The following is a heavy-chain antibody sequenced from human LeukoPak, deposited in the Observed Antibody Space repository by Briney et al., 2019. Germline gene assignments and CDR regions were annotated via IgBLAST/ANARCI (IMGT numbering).Heavy chain of an antibody. Sequence: ASVKVSCEASGYPFTGQYLHWVRQAPGQGLEWMGWITPNSGGTNYAQRFQGRVTMTRDTSISTAYMELSRLRSDDTAVYYCATGSGTYSPDYWGLGSVVTVSS. D-gene: IGHD3-10*01. CDR1: GYPFTGQY. V-gene: IGHV1-2*02. CDR2: ITPNSGGT. CDR3: ATGSGTYSPDY. J-gene: IGHJ4*02.